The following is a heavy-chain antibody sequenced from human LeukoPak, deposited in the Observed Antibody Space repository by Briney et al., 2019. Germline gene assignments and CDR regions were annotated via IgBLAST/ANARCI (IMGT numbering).Heavy chain of an antibody. Sequence: SGGSLKLSCAASGFTFSNYALSWVRQAPGKGLEWVSAISGSGGSTYYADSVKGRFTISRDNSKNTLYLQMNSLRAEDTAVYYCAKRDTAMVGIPFDYWGQGTLVTVSS. CDR2: ISGSGGST. V-gene: IGHV3-23*01. CDR3: AKRDTAMVGIPFDY. J-gene: IGHJ4*02. CDR1: GFTFSNYA. D-gene: IGHD5-18*01.